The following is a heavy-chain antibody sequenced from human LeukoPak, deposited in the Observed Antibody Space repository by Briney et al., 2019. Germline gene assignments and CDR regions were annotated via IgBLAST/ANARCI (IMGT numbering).Heavy chain of an antibody. V-gene: IGHV3-15*01. CDR2: IKRKTDGGTT. D-gene: IGHD6-19*01. CDR1: GFTFSNSW. J-gene: IGHJ4*02. CDR3: RTGIAVDY. Sequence: GGSLRLSCAASGFTFSNSWMSWVRLAPGKGLEWVGRIKRKTDGGTTDYAAPVKGRFTISRDDSINTLYLQMSSLKTEDTAVHYCRTGIAVDYWGQGTLVTVSS.